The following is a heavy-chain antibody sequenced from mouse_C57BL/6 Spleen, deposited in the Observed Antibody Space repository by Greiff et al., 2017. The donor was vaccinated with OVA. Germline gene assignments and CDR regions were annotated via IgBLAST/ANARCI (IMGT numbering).Heavy chain of an antibody. CDR1: GFTFSSYA. V-gene: IGHV5-4*01. Sequence: DVMLVESGGGLVKPGGSLKLSCAASGFTFSSYAMSWVRQTPEKRLEWVATISDGGSYTYYPDNVKGRFTISRDNAKNNLYLQMSHLKSEDTAMYYCARDRFGYYFDYWGQGTTLTVSS. J-gene: IGHJ2*01. CDR2: ISDGGSYT. CDR3: ARDRFGYYFDY.